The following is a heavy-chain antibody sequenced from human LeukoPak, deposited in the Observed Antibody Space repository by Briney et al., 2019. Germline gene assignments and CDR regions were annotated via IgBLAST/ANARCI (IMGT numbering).Heavy chain of an antibody. Sequence: GGSLRLSCAASGFTSGIYAVSWVRQAPGKGLEWVSAFSGGGNSYYADSVKGRFTISRDNSKKILYLQMNSLRAEDTAVYYCGKEVERHFDLKYWGQGTLVTVSS. CDR3: GKEVERHFDLKY. V-gene: IGHV3-23*01. CDR2: FSGGGNS. J-gene: IGHJ4*02. CDR1: GFTSGIYA.